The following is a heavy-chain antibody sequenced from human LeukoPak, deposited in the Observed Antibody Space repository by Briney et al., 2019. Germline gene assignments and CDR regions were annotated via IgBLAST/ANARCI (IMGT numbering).Heavy chain of an antibody. CDR1: GFIFHTYA. CDR2: ISGGGTRT. V-gene: IGHV3-23*01. CDR3: AKGGGRGDYDLTGRFSTHFDS. D-gene: IGHD4-17*01. Sequence: SGGSLRLSCAASGFIFHTYAMGWVRQAPGKRPVWVSAISGGGTRTYYADSVTGRFTISRDNSKNTVYLQMNSLRGEDTAVYFCAKGGGRGDYDLTGRFSTHFDSWGQGTLVVVSS. J-gene: IGHJ4*02.